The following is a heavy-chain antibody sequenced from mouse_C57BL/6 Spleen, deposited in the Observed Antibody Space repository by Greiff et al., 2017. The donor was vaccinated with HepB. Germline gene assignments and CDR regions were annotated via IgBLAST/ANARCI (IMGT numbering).Heavy chain of an antibody. Sequence: QVRLQQPGAELVMPGASVKLSCKASGYTFTSYWMHWVKQRPGQGLEWIGEIDPSDSYTNYNQKFKGKSTLTVDKSSSTAYMQLSSLTSEDSAVYYCARGPSMDYWGQGTSVTVSS. CDR1: GYTFTSYW. CDR2: IDPSDSYT. J-gene: IGHJ4*01. CDR3: ARGPSMDY. V-gene: IGHV1-69*01. D-gene: IGHD3-3*01.